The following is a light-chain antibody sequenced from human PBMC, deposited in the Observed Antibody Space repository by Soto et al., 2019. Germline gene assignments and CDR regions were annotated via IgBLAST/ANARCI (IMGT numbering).Light chain of an antibody. CDR2: AAS. V-gene: IGKV1-9*01. CDR1: QGIRDC. Sequence: DIQLTQSPSLLSASVGDRVTITCRSSQGIRDCFAWYQQKPGKAPKLLIYAASTLQAGVPTRFSGFASGTEFTLTISNLQPADSATYYCQQFNGYPLTFGGGTKVEIK. CDR3: QQFNGYPLT. J-gene: IGKJ4*01.